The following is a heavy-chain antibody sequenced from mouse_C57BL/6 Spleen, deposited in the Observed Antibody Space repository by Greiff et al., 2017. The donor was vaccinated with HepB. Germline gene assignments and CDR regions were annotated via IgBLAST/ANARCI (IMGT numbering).Heavy chain of an antibody. CDR2: IRNKANGYTT. CDR3: ARYIKDYDWYFDV. V-gene: IGHV7-3*01. Sequence: EVQLVESGGGLVQPGGSLSLSCAASGFTFTDYYMSWVRQPPGKALEWLGFIRNKANGYTTEYSASVKCRFTISRDNSQSILYLQMNALRAEDSATYYCARYIKDYDWYFDVWGTGTTVTVSS. D-gene: IGHD2-4*01. J-gene: IGHJ1*03. CDR1: GFTFTDYY.